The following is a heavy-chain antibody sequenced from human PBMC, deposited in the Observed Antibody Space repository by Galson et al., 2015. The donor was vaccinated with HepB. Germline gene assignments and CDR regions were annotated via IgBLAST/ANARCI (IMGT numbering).Heavy chain of an antibody. CDR1: AFTFSTYW. CDR3: VRVNCYDGSAYRVYDI. D-gene: IGHD3-22*01. CDR2: IKTDGSER. J-gene: IGHJ4*02. V-gene: IGHV3-7*03. Sequence: SLRLSCAASAFTFSTYWMTWVRQAPGQGLEWVANIKTDGSERNYVDSVRGRFTISRDNARSLLYLYMNSVRADDTAVYYCVRVNCYDGSAYRVYDIWGQGAPVTVSS.